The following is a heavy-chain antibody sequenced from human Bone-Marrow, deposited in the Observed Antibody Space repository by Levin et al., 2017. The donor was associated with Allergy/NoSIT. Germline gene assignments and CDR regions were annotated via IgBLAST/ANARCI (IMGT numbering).Heavy chain of an antibody. D-gene: IGHD2-21*02. CDR3: ARGNHVVTAMRWYFDL. CDR1: GFTFSDYY. CDR2: ISSSRNTI. V-gene: IGHV3-11*01. J-gene: IGHJ2*01. Sequence: PGGSLRLSCAASGFTFSDYYMNWIRQAPGKGLEWVSYISSSRNTIHYADSVKGRFTISRDNAKNSLYLQMNSLRAEDTAVYYCARGNHVVTAMRWYFDLWGRGTLVTVSS.